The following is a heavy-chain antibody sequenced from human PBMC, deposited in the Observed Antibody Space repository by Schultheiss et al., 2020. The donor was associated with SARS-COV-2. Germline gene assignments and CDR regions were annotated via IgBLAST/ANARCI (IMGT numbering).Heavy chain of an antibody. V-gene: IGHV4-34*01. D-gene: IGHD3-3*01. CDR3: AIVPFWSGYSHVDY. CDR1: GGSFSGYY. J-gene: IGHJ4*02. Sequence: SETLSLTCAVYGGSFSGYYWSWIRQPPGKGLEWIGEINHSGSTYYNPSLKSRVTISVDTSKNQFSLKLSSVTAADTDVYYCAIVPFWSGYSHVDYWGQGTLVTVSS. CDR2: INHSGST.